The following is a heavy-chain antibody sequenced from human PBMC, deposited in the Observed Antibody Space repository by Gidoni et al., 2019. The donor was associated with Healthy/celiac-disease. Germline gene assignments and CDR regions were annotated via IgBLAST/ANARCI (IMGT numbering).Heavy chain of an antibody. Sequence: QVQLVQSGAEVKKPGSSEKVSCRASGGNCSSYAISWVRQAPGQGLEWMGGIIPIFGTANYAQKFQGRVTITADESTSTAYMELSSLRSEDTAVYYCARDDGSKYSSSWYYYYYGMDVWGQGTTVTVSS. CDR3: ARDDGSKYSSSWYYYYYGMDV. CDR1: GGNCSSYA. J-gene: IGHJ6*02. CDR2: IIPIFGTA. V-gene: IGHV1-69*01. D-gene: IGHD6-13*01.